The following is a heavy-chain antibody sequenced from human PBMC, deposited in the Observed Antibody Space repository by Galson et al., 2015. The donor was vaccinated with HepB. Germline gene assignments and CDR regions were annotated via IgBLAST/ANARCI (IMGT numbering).Heavy chain of an antibody. D-gene: IGHD3-22*01. CDR3: ARSDSSGYYAIDY. Sequence: SVKVSCKASGYTFTCYGISWLRQAPGQGLEWMGWINTNTGDPTYAKGFTVRIIFSLDTSVSTAYLQISSLKAEDTALYYCARSDSSGYYAIDYWGQGTLVTVSS. CDR1: GYTFTCYG. V-gene: IGHV7-4-1*02. J-gene: IGHJ4*02. CDR2: INTNTGDP.